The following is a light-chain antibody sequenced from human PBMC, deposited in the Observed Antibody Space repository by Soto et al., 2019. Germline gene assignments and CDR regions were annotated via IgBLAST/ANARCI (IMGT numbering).Light chain of an antibody. CDR1: SSDVGNYNY. Sequence: QSALTQPASVSGSPGQSVTISCTGTSSDVGNYNYVSWYQHHPGEAPKLIIYEVSNRPSGVSDRLSGSKSGNTASLTISGLQTEDEDDYYCSSYAGSFTWVFGGGTKLTVL. V-gene: IGLV2-14*01. J-gene: IGLJ3*02. CDR3: SSYAGSFTWV. CDR2: EVS.